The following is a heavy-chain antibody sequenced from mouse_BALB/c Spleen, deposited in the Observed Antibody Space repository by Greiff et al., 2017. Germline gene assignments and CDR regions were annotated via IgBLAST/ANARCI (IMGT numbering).Heavy chain of an antibody. J-gene: IGHJ4*01. CDR1: GYTFTSYW. Sequence: QVQLQQPGAELVKPGASVKLSCKASGYTFTSYWMHWVKQRPGRGLEWIGRIDPNSGGTKYNEKFKSKATLTVDKPSSTSYMQLSSLTSEDSAVYYCTRGASTMSTPYYAMDYWGQGTSVTVSS. CDR3: TRGASTMSTPYYAMDY. V-gene: IGHV1-62-3*01. D-gene: IGHD2-4*01. CDR2: IDPNSGGT.